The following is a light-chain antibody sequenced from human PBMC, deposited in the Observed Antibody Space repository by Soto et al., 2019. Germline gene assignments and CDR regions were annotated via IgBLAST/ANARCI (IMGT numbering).Light chain of an antibody. CDR1: QNISRW. CDR3: QDYNTWWP. V-gene: IGKV1-5*01. CDR2: DAS. Sequence: DIKMTHSSSTVSATTGGRITITCRASQNISRWCDWYQQRPGKAPELLIYDASTLESGVPSRFTGSGSGTESTLSVCRLQPDDVLTYYCQDYNTWWPFSHGTKVDI. J-gene: IGKJ1*01.